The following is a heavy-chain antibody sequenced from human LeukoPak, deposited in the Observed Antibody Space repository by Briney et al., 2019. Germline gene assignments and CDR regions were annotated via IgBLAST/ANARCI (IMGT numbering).Heavy chain of an antibody. CDR3: ARVGVGVGNAMDV. J-gene: IGHJ6*04. V-gene: IGHV4-59*01. D-gene: IGHD2-21*01. Sequence: SETLSLTCTVSGGSISSYYWSWIRQPPGKGLEWIGYIYYSGSTNYNPSLKSRVTISVDTSKNQFSLKLSSVTAADTAVYYCARVGVGVGNAMDVWGKGTTVTVSS. CDR1: GGSISSYY. CDR2: IYYSGST.